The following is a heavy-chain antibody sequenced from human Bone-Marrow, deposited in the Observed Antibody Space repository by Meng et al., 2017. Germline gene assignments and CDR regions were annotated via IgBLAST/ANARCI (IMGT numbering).Heavy chain of an antibody. CDR2: IKSKTDGGTT. D-gene: IGHD3-9*01. V-gene: IGHV3-15*01. Sequence: GESLKISCAASGFTFSNAWMSWVRQAPGKGLEWVGRIKSKTDGGTTDYAAPVKGRFTISRDDSKNTLYLQMNSLKTEDTAVYYCTTVTMYYDILTGYYSGLGAFDIWGQGTMVTVSS. J-gene: IGHJ3*02. CDR1: GFTFSNAW. CDR3: TTVTMYYDILTGYYSGLGAFDI.